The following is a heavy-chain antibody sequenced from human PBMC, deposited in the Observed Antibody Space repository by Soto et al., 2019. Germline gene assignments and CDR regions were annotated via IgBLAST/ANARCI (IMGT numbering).Heavy chain of an antibody. V-gene: IGHV1-46*01. CDR3: AAAYTASSVWFDP. Sequence: ASVKVSCKASRHTFSGYYMHWVRQAPGQGLEWMGIINPSGASTTYAQKFQGRVSMTRDTSTGTVFMELSSLRSDDTAVYYCAAAYTASSVWFDPWGQGTLVTVSS. CDR1: RHTFSGYY. J-gene: IGHJ5*02. CDR2: INPSGAST. D-gene: IGHD6-6*01.